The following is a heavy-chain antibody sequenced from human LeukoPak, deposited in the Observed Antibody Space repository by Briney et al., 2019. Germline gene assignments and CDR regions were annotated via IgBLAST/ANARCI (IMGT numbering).Heavy chain of an antibody. V-gene: IGHV3-48*03. Sequence: GGSLRLPCAAPGITFNNYDMNWVRQAPGKGLEWVSYITSSGSTIYYADSVKGRFTISRDNAKNSLHLQMNSLRAEDTAVYYCARDDTRAAGQFYNFFYGMDVWGQGTTATVSS. CDR1: GITFNNYD. CDR2: ITSSGSTI. D-gene: IGHD6-19*01. CDR3: ARDDTRAAGQFYNFFYGMDV. J-gene: IGHJ6*02.